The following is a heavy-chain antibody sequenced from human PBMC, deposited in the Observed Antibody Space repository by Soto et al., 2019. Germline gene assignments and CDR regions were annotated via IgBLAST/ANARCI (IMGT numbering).Heavy chain of an antibody. CDR1: GFTFGNYA. J-gene: IGHJ5*02. CDR3: AKGAFSAVCRWLDP. D-gene: IGHD3-3*02. V-gene: IGHV3-23*01. CDR2: ITANSGAR. Sequence: EVQLLESGGGLVQPGGSLRLSCAASGFTFGNYAMGWVRQAPGKGLEWVSAITANSGARNYADSVKGRFTISRDNSKDTLYQEMNSLRDEDTALYYCAKGAFSAVCRWLDPWGQGTLVTVSS.